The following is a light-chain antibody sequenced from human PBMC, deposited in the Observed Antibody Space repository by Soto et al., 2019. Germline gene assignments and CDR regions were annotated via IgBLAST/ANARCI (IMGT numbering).Light chain of an antibody. Sequence: QSALTQPASVSGSPGQSITISCTGTSSDVGSYNLVSWYQQHPGKAPKHMIYEGSKRPSGVSNRFAGSKSGNTASLTISGLQAEDEADYYCCSYAGSSTFDVVFGGGTKLTVL. CDR1: SSDVGSYNL. CDR3: CSYAGSSTFDVV. J-gene: IGLJ2*01. CDR2: EGS. V-gene: IGLV2-23*03.